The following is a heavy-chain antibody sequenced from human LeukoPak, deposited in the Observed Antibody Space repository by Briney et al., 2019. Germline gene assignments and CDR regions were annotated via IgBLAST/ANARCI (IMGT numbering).Heavy chain of an antibody. D-gene: IGHD6-19*01. CDR2: ISSSGSTI. Sequence: GGSLRLSCVASGFTFSTAWMAWLRQAPGRGLEWVSYISSSGSTIYYADSVKGRFTISRDNAKNSLYLQMNSLRAEDTAVYYCAIAVAGTAFDYWGQGTLVTVSS. CDR1: GFTFSTAW. V-gene: IGHV3-48*04. J-gene: IGHJ4*02. CDR3: AIAVAGTAFDY.